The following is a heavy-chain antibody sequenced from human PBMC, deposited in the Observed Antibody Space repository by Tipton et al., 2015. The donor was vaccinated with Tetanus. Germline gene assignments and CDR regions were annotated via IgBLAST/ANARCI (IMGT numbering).Heavy chain of an antibody. J-gene: IGHJ2*01. CDR3: AKDKCGGSCYIVYWYFDL. D-gene: IGHD2-15*01. Sequence: RLVQSGGGVVQPGRSLRLSCAASGFSFTNYAMSWVRQAPGKGLEWVSGISASGGGTYYADSVKGRFTISRDNSKNTLYLQMNSLRAEDTAVYYCAKDKCGGSCYIVYWYFDLWGRGTLVPVSS. CDR1: GFSFTNYA. CDR2: ISASGGGT. V-gene: IGHV3-23*04.